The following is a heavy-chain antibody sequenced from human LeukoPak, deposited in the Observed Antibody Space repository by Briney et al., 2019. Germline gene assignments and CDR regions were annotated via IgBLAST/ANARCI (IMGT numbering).Heavy chain of an antibody. J-gene: IGHJ6*02. CDR2: INSDGSST. CDR1: RFTLSSYW. V-gene: IGHV3-74*01. CDR3: ARDRPVAGTWSLKIYYYYGMDV. Sequence: GGSLRLSCAASRFTLSSYWMHWVRQAPGKELVWVSRINSDGSSTSYADSVKGRFTISRDNAKNTLYLQMNSLRAEDTAVYYCARDRPVAGTWSLKIYYYYGMDVWGQGTTVTVSS. D-gene: IGHD6-19*01.